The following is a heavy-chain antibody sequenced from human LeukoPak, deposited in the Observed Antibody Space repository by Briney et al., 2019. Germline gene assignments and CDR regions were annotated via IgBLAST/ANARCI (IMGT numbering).Heavy chain of an antibody. CDR2: IVVGSGNT. CDR1: GFTFTSSA. V-gene: IGHV1-58*02. Sequence: SVKVSCKASGFTFTSSAMQWVRQARGQRLEWIGWIVVGSGNTNYAQKFQERVTITRDMSTSTAYMELSSLRSEDTAVYYCARDGIGYCSGGSCYIPSFDYWGQGPRSPSPQ. CDR3: ARDGIGYCSGGSCYIPSFDY. J-gene: IGHJ4*02. D-gene: IGHD2-15*01.